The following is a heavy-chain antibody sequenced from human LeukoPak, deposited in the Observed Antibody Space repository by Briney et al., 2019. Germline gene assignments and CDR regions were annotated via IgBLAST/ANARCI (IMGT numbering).Heavy chain of an antibody. J-gene: IGHJ4*02. CDR2: ISGSGGST. V-gene: IGHV3-23*01. CDR3: AKDFESPRLFGVVIIFSGQNYFDY. Sequence: GGSLRLSCAASGFTLSSYAMSWVRQAPEQGLEWVIAISGSGGSTYYADSGKGRFTTSRENSKDTLYLQMNSLRAEDTAVYYCAKDFESPRLFGVVIIFSGQNYFDYWGQGTLVTVSS. CDR1: GFTLSSYA. D-gene: IGHD3-3*01.